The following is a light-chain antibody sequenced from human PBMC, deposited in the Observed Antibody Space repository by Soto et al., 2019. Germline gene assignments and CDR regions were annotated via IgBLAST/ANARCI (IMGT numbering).Light chain of an antibody. CDR3: TSYTTSNTLYV. J-gene: IGLJ1*01. V-gene: IGLV2-14*01. CDR2: EVT. CDR1: SNDVCGYIY. Sequence: VTTLPSPESSTPGQSITISCTGTSNDVCGYIYVSWYQQHPGIAPTLIMYEVTNRPSGSSDRLSGSLIGNTSSLPISGLQAADEGDYYCTSYTTSNTLYVFGTGTKVTVL.